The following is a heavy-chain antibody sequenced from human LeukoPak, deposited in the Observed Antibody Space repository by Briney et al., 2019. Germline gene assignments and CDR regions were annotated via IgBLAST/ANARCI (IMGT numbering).Heavy chain of an antibody. D-gene: IGHD2-2*01. V-gene: IGHV1-69*13. CDR2: IIPIFGTA. J-gene: IGHJ4*02. CDR1: GGTFSSYA. Sequence: ASVKASCKASGGTFSSYAISWVRQAPGQGLEWMGGIIPIFGTANYAQKFQGRVTITADESTSTAYMELSSLRSEDTAVYYCARDEGYCSSTSCFLDYWGQGTLVTVSS. CDR3: ARDEGYCSSTSCFLDY.